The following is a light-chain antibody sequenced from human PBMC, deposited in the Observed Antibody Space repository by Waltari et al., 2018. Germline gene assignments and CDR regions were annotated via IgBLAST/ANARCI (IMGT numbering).Light chain of an antibody. V-gene: IGKV3-11*01. CDR2: HAS. CDR3: QQRANWPPLT. Sequence: EIVLTQSPATLSLSPGERATPSCRASQSVSTFLAWYQQKPGQAPRLLIYHASNRATGIPARFSGSGSGTDFTLTISSLEPEDFAVYYCQQRANWPPLTFGGGTKVEIK. CDR1: QSVSTF. J-gene: IGKJ4*01.